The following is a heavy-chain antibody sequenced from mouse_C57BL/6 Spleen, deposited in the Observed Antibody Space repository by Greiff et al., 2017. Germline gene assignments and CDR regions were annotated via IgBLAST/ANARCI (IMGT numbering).Heavy chain of an antibody. D-gene: IGHD1-1*01. CDR1: GYTFTSYW. CDR2: IHPNSGST. J-gene: IGHJ3*01. CDR3: ARSDSLECYYGAY. Sequence: VQLQQPGAELVKPGASVKLSCKASGYTFTSYWMHWVKQRPGQGLEWIGMIHPNSGSTNYNEKFKSKATLTVDKSSSTAYMQLSSLTSEDSEVYYCARSDSLECYYGAYWGQGTLVTVSA. V-gene: IGHV1-64*01.